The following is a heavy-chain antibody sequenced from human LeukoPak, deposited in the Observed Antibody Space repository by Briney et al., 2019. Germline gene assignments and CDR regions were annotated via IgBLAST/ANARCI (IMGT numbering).Heavy chain of an antibody. CDR1: GGSFSGYY. CDR2: INHSGST. D-gene: IGHD3-3*01. CDR3: ARGVYPDFWSGYFATYFDY. J-gene: IGHJ4*02. V-gene: IGHV4-34*01. Sequence: SETLSLTCAVYGGSFSGYYWSWIRQPPGKGLEWIGEINHSGSTNYNPSLKSRVTISVDTSKNQFSLKLSSVTAADTAVYYCARGVYPDFWSGYFATYFDYWGQGTLATVSS.